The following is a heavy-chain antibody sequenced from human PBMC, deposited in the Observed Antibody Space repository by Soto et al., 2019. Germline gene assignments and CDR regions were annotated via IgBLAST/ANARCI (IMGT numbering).Heavy chain of an antibody. D-gene: IGHD6-19*01. CDR2: ISAYNGNT. CDR1: GYTFTSYG. V-gene: IGHV1-18*01. J-gene: IGHJ5*02. Sequence: QVQLVQSGAEVKKPGASVKVSCKASGYTFTSYGISWVRQAPGQGLEWMGWISAYNGNTNYAQKLQGRVTMTPHTSTSTAYRELRSLRSDDTAVYYCARDPSSGCYLGGPTYEYGWCDPWGQGTLVTVSA. CDR3: ARDPSSGCYLGGPTYEYGWCDP.